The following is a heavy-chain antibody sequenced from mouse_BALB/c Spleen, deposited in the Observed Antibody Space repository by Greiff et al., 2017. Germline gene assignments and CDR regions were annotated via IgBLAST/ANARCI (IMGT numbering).Heavy chain of an antibody. D-gene: IGHD4-1*01. CDR2: ISYSGST. Sequence: ESGPGLVKPSQSLSLTCTVTGYSITSDYAWNWIRQFPGNKLEWMGYISYSGSTSYNPSLKSRISITRDTSKNQFFLQLNSVTTEDTATYYCARETGTYYFDYWGQGTTLTVSS. V-gene: IGHV3-2*02. CDR1: GYSITSDYA. J-gene: IGHJ2*01. CDR3: ARETGTYYFDY.